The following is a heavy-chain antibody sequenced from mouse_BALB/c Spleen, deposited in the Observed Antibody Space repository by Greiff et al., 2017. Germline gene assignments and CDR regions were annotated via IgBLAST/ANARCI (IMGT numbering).Heavy chain of an antibody. CDR3: ARERWLLPDY. J-gene: IGHJ2*01. CDR1: GYAFTNYL. CDR2: INPGSGGT. D-gene: IGHD2-3*01. V-gene: IGHV1-54*01. Sequence: QVQLQQSGAELVRPGTSVKVSCKASGYAFTNYLIEWVKQRPGQGLEWIGVINPGSGGTNYNEKFKGKATLTVDESSSTAYMQLSSLTSEDSAVYDCARERWLLPDYWGQGTTLTVSS.